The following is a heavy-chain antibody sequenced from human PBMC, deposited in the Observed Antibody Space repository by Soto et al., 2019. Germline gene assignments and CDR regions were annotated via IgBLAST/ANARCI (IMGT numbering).Heavy chain of an antibody. CDR3: RSSSRYSTDV. CDR1: GGSITSSFY. Sequence: QLQLQESGPGLVKPSETLSLSCTVSGGSITSSFYWGWIRQPPGKGLEWIGSIYGTGNTYYNPSLKGRVTISADTDKNQFSLNLISVNAADTAVYYCRSSSRYSTDVWGQGATVTVSS. D-gene: IGHD6-13*01. V-gene: IGHV4-39*01. J-gene: IGHJ6*02. CDR2: IYGTGNT.